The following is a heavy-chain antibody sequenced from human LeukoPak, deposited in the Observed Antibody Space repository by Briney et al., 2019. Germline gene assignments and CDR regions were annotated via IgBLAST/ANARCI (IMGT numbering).Heavy chain of an antibody. D-gene: IGHD1-26*01. J-gene: IGHJ4*02. CDR1: GGSISSYY. Sequence: PSETLSLTCTVSGGSISSYYWSWIRQPPGKGLEWIGYIYYSGSTNYNPSLKSRVTISVDTSKNQFSLKLSSVTAADTAVYYCARHVESGGYEPYFDYWGQGTLVTVSS. CDR3: ARHVESGGYEPYFDY. V-gene: IGHV4-59*08. CDR2: IYYSGST.